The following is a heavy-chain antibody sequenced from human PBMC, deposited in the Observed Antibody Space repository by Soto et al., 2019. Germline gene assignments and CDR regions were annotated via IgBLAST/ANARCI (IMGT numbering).Heavy chain of an antibody. D-gene: IGHD6-13*01. CDR1: GFTFSSYW. CDR2: IKQDGSEK. Sequence: GGSLRLSCAASGFTFSSYWMSWVRQAPGKGLEWVANIKQDGSEKYYVDSVKGRFTISRDNAKNSLYLQMNSLRAEDTAVYYCARVVSSSWYYYYYYMDVWGKGTTVTVSS. CDR3: ARVVSSSWYYYYYYMDV. V-gene: IGHV3-7*01. J-gene: IGHJ6*03.